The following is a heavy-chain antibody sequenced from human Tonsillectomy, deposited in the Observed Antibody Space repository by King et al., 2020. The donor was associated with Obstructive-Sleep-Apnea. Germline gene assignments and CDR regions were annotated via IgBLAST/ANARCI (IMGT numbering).Heavy chain of an antibody. D-gene: IGHD2-15*01. CDR2: IIPIFGTA. CDR1: GGTFSSYA. Sequence: QLVQSGAEVKKPGSSVKVSCKASGGTFSSYAISWVRQAPGQGLEWMGGIIPIFGTANYAQKFQGRVTITADESTSTAYMELSSLRSEDTAVYYCAGEKAKDNVGVVAYSFGFDYWGQGTLVTVSS. CDR3: AGEKAKDNVGVVAYSFGFDY. V-gene: IGHV1-69*01. J-gene: IGHJ4*02.